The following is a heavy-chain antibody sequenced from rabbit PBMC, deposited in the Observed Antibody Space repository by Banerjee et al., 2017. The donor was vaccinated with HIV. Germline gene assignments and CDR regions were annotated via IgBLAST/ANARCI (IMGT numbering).Heavy chain of an antibody. Sequence: QLKESGGGLVQPGGSLKLSCKASGFDFSSYFMSWVRQAPGQGLEWIGCISTGSDFTYYASWVNGRFSISREDTQNTVSLQLNSLTDADTATYFCARMDASISGHYSTLWGP. CDR3: ARMDASISGHYSTL. V-gene: IGHV1S7*01. D-gene: IGHD1-1*01. CDR1: GFDFSSYF. J-gene: IGHJ4*01. CDR2: ISTGSDFT.